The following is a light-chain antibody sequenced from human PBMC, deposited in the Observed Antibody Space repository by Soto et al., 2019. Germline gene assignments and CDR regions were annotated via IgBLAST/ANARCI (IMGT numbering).Light chain of an antibody. V-gene: IGKV3-11*01. J-gene: IGKJ4*01. CDR1: QSFSSY. CDR3: QQRSNWPPLT. Sequence: EIVLTQSPATLPFSQVERSTLSCSASQSFSSYLAWYQQKPGQAPRLLIYDASNRATGIPARFSGSGSGTDFTLTISSLEPEDFAVYYCQQRSNWPPLTFGGGTKVDIK. CDR2: DAS.